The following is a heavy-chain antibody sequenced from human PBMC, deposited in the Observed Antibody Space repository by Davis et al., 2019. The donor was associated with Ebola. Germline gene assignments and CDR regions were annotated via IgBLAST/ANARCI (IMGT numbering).Heavy chain of an antibody. Sequence: GESLKISCVGSGFTFSDYYMNWVRQAPGKGLEWISFISGSSSTISYVDSVKGRFTISRDNSKNTLYLQMNSLRAEDTAVYYCAKDRERWLQFHYGMDVWGQGTTVTVSS. CDR1: GFTFSDYY. J-gene: IGHJ6*02. D-gene: IGHD5-24*01. V-gene: IGHV3-69-1*01. CDR2: ISGSSSTI. CDR3: AKDRERWLQFHYGMDV.